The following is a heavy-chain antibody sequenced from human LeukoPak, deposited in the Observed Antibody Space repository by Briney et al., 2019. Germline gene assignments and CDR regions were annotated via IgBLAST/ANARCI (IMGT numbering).Heavy chain of an antibody. J-gene: IGHJ4*02. CDR2: ISGSGGST. V-gene: IGHV3-23*01. CDR1: GFTFSSYA. D-gene: IGHD1-26*01. CDR3: AKDAIVGATIPHYFDY. Sequence: QPGGSLRLSCAASGFTFSSYAMSWVRQAPGKGLEWVSAISGSGGSTHYADSVKGRFTISRDNSKNTLYLQMNSLRAEDTVVYYCAKDAIVGATIPHYFDYWGQGTLVTVSS.